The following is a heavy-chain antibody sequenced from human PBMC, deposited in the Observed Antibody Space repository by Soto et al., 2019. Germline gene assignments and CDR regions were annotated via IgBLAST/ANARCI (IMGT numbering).Heavy chain of an antibody. J-gene: IGHJ6*02. D-gene: IGHD3-22*01. Sequence: QVQLVESGGGVVQPGRSLRLSCAASGFTFSSYGMHWVRQAPGKGLESVAVISYDGSNKYYADSVKGRFTISRDNSKNTLYLQVTSLRAEDTAVYSCAKDYDSNAMDVWGQGTTVTVSS. CDR1: GFTFSSYG. V-gene: IGHV3-30*18. CDR3: AKDYDSNAMDV. CDR2: ISYDGSNK.